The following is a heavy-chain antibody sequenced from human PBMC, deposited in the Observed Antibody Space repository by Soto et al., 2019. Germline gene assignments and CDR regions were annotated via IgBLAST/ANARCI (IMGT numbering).Heavy chain of an antibody. Sequence: GGPLRLSCAAPGFTFSGKAMSGVRQAPGKGLEWVSAISGSGGSTYYADSVKGRFTISRDNSKNTLYLQMNSLRAEDTAVYYCAKDMRGGGDFDYWGQGTLVTVSS. CDR2: ISGSGGST. CDR1: GFTFSGKA. CDR3: AKDMRGGGDFDY. J-gene: IGHJ4*02. V-gene: IGHV3-23*01. D-gene: IGHD2-15*01.